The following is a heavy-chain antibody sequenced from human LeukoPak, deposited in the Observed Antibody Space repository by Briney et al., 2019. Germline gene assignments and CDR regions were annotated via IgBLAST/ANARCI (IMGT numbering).Heavy chain of an antibody. J-gene: IGHJ4*02. Sequence: GGSLRLSCAASGFTFSSYGMHWVRQAPGKGLEWVAVISYDGSNKYYADSVKGRFTISRDNSKNTLYLQMNSLRAEDTAVYYCARDDILTGYTDYWGQGTLVTVSS. V-gene: IGHV3-30*03. CDR3: ARDDILTGYTDY. D-gene: IGHD3-9*01. CDR1: GFTFSSYG. CDR2: ISYDGSNK.